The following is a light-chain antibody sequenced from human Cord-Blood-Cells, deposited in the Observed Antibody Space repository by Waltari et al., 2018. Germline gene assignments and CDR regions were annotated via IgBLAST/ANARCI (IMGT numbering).Light chain of an antibody. CDR3: QQSYSTLWT. Sequence: DIQMTKCPSSLSASVGDRVTITCRASQSLSSYLNWYQQKPGQAPKLLIYAASSLQSGVPSRFSGSGSGTDFTLTISSLQPEDFATYYCQQSYSTLWTFGQGTKVEIK. V-gene: IGKV1-39*01. CDR2: AAS. CDR1: QSLSSY. J-gene: IGKJ1*01.